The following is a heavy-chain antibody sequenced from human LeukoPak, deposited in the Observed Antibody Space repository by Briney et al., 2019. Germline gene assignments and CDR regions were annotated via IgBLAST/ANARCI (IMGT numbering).Heavy chain of an antibody. D-gene: IGHD3-22*01. CDR3: ARAAPYYYDSSSYYWNWFDP. Sequence: GASVKVSCKASGYTFTSYGISWVRQAPGQGLEWMGGIIPIFGTANYAQKFQGRVTITADESTSTAYMELSSLRSEDTAVYYCARAAPYYYDSSSYYWNWFDPWGQGTLVTVSS. CDR1: GYTFTSYG. V-gene: IGHV1-69*13. J-gene: IGHJ5*02. CDR2: IIPIFGTA.